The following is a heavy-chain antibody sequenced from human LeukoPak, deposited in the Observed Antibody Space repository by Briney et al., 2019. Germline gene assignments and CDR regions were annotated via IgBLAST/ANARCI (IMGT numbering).Heavy chain of an antibody. CDR1: GGSISSGDYY. V-gene: IGHV4-30-4*08. CDR2: IYYSGST. J-gene: IGHJ5*02. Sequence: SETLSLTCTVSGGSISSGDYYWSWIRQPPGKGLEWIGYIYYSGSTYYNPYLKSRVTISVDTSKNQFSLKLSSVTAADTAVYYCARMLLRFPTNWFDPWGQGTLVTVSS. D-gene: IGHD3-3*01. CDR3: ARMLLRFPTNWFDP.